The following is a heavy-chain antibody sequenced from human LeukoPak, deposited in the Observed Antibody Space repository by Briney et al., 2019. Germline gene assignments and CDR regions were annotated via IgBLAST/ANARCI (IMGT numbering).Heavy chain of an antibody. CDR3: AREAY. J-gene: IGHJ4*02. CDR2: VKEDGSQK. CDR1: GFTFSRYW. Sequence: GGSLRLSCAASGFTFSRYWMSWVRQAPGKGLEWVASVKEDGSQKNYADTVEGRFSISRDNAKKSLVLQMNSLRADDTAVYYCAREAYWGPGTLVTVSS. V-gene: IGHV3-7*01.